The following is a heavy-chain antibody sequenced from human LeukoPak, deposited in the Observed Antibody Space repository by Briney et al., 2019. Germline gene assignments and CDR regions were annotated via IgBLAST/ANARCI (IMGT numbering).Heavy chain of an antibody. CDR2: IYYSGST. V-gene: IGHV4-59*01. Sequence: PSETLSLTCTVSSGSISSYYWSWIRQPPGKGLEWIGYIYYSGSTDYNPSLKSRVTISIDTSRHQFSLKLSSATAADTAVYYCASSDTALYYFDYWGQGTLVTASS. CDR1: SGSISSYY. D-gene: IGHD5-18*01. J-gene: IGHJ4*02. CDR3: ASSDTALYYFDY.